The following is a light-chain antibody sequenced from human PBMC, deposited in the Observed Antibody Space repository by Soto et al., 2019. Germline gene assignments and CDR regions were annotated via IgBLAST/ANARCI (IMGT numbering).Light chain of an antibody. CDR1: SGHSNYA. Sequence: QSVLTQSPSASASLGASAKLTCTLSSGHSNYAIAWHQQQPEKGPRYLMKVNSDGSHRKGDGIPDRFSGSSSGAQRYLTISSLQSEDEADYYCQTWGTGIRVFGTGTKLTVL. J-gene: IGLJ1*01. V-gene: IGLV4-69*01. CDR2: VNSDGSH. CDR3: QTWGTGIRV.